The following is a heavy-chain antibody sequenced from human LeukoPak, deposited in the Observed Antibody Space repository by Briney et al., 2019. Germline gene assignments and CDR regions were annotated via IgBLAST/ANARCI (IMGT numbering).Heavy chain of an antibody. D-gene: IGHD6-19*01. J-gene: IGHJ4*02. Sequence: ASVKVSCKASGYTFTGYYMHWVRQAPGQGLEWMGWINPNSGGTNYAEKFQGRVTMTRDTSISTAYMELSSLRSEDMAVYYCARVVKYSSGPLTDLLPYYFDSWGQGTLVTVSS. V-gene: IGHV1-2*02. CDR1: GYTFTGYY. CDR2: INPNSGGT. CDR3: ARVVKYSSGPLTDLLPYYFDS.